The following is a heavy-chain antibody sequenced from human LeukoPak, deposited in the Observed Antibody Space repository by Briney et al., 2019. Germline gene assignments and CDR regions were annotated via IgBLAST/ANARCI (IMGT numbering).Heavy chain of an antibody. J-gene: IGHJ4*02. Sequence: SETLSLTCAVYGGSFSGYYWSWLRQPPGKGLEWIGEINHSGSTSYNPSLKSRVTISVDTSKNQFSLKLSSVTAADTAVYYCARGYDSSGPHFDYWGQGTLVTVSS. D-gene: IGHD3-22*01. CDR1: GGSFSGYY. V-gene: IGHV4-34*01. CDR3: ARGYDSSGPHFDY. CDR2: INHSGST.